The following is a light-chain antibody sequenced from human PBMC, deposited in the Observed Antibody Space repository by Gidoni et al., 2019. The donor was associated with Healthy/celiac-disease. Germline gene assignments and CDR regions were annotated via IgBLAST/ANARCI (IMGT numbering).Light chain of an antibody. CDR3: QQYKGT. J-gene: IGKJ1*01. CDR2: GAS. Sequence: EIVMTQSPATLSVSPGGRATLSCRASQSVSSNLAWYQQKPGQAPRLLIYGASTRATGIPARFSGSGSGTEFTLTISSLQSEDFAVYYCQQYKGTFGQGTKVEIK. CDR1: QSVSSN. V-gene: IGKV3-15*01.